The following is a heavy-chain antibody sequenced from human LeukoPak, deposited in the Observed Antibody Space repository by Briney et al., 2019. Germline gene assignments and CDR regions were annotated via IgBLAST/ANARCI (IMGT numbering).Heavy chain of an antibody. CDR3: ARGIAARRSGYYFDY. V-gene: IGHV4-59*01. CDR2: IYYSGST. CDR1: GGSISSYY. J-gene: IGHJ4*02. D-gene: IGHD6-6*01. Sequence: SETLSLTCTVSGGSISSYYWSWIRQPPGKGLEWIGCIYYSGSTNYNPSLKSRVTISVDTSKNQFSLKLSSVTAADTAVYYCARGIAARRSGYYFDYWGQGTLVTVSP.